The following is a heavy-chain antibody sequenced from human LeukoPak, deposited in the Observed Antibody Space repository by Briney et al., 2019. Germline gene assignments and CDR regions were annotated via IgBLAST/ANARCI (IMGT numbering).Heavy chain of an antibody. CDR3: ARDRSGSYSFDY. Sequence: GSLGLSCAASGFPFKSYSLNWVRPAPGEGLEWVSSISSSSSYIYYADSVKGRFTISRDNAKNSLYLQMNSLRAEDTAVYYCARDRSGSYSFDYWGQGTLVTVSS. J-gene: IGHJ4*02. D-gene: IGHD1-26*01. CDR2: ISSSSSYI. V-gene: IGHV3-21*06. CDR1: GFPFKSYS.